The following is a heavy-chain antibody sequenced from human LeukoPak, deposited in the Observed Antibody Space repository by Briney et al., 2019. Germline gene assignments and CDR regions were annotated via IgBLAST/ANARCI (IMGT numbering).Heavy chain of an antibody. CDR1: GFTVSSNY. V-gene: IGHV3-53*01. J-gene: IGHJ4*02. CDR3: ARLTDISGDYFDY. Sequence: GGSLRLSCAASGFTVSSNYMSWVRQAPGKGLEWVSVIYSGGSTYYADSVKGRFTISRDNSKNTLYLQMNGLRAEDTAVYYCARLTDISGDYFDYWGQGTLVTVSS. D-gene: IGHD3-10*01. CDR2: IYSGGST.